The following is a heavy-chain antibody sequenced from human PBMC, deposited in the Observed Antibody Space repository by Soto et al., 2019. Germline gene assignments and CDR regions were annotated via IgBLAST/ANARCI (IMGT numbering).Heavy chain of an antibody. CDR1: GGSFSGYY. V-gene: IGHV4-34*01. J-gene: IGHJ6*02. CDR3: ARDKKELELRSDYYGMDV. CDR2: INHSGST. D-gene: IGHD1-7*01. Sequence: PSETLSLTCAVYGGSFSGYYWSWIRQPPGKGLEWIGEINHSGSTNYNPSLKSRVTISVDTSKNQFSLKLSSVTAADTAVYYCARDKKELELRSDYYGMDVWGQGSTVT.